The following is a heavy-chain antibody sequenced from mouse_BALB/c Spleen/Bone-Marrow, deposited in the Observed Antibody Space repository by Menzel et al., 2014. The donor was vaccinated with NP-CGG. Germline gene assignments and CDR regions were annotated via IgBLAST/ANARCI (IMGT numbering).Heavy chain of an antibody. J-gene: IGHJ3*01. CDR3: TTSRGYNWFAY. CDR1: GYTFTSYY. D-gene: IGHD2-2*01. CDR2: INPSNGGA. V-gene: IGHV1S16*01. Sequence: SGAELVKPGASVKLSCKASGYTFTSYYMYWVKQRPGQGLEWIGEINPSNGGADFNEKFKIKATLTVDKSSSTAYMQPSSLTSEDSAVYYCTTSRGYNWFAYWGQGTLVTVSA.